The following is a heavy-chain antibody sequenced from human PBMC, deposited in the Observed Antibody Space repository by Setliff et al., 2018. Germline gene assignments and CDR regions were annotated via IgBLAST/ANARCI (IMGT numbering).Heavy chain of an antibody. J-gene: IGHJ4*02. D-gene: IGHD3-10*01. Sequence: GGSLRLSCAASGFNFDVFGMGWVRQAPGKGLEWVANINQHGSAKYYVDSVKGRFIISRDNAKNSLYLQMTSLRTDDTAFYYCATARRGYQYGSGSLFDDWGQGTLVTVSS. V-gene: IGHV3-7*03. CDR3: ATARRGYQYGSGSLFDD. CDR2: INQHGSAK. CDR1: GFNFDVFG.